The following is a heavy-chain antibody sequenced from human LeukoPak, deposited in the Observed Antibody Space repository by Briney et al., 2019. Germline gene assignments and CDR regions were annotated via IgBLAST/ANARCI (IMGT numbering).Heavy chain of an antibody. CDR3: ARSDSSSSRRAFDI. V-gene: IGHV3-66*02. Sequence: GGSLRLSCAASGFAVSSNYMSWVRQAPGKGLEWVSGIFGGGSTYYADSVKGRFTISRDNSKNTLYLQMNSLRPEDTAVYYCARSDSSSSRRAFDIWGLGTMVTVSS. CDR2: IFGGGST. CDR1: GFAVSSNY. J-gene: IGHJ3*02. D-gene: IGHD6-6*01.